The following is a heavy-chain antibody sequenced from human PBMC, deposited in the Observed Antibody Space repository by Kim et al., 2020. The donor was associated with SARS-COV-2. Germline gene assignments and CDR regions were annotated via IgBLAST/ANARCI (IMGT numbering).Heavy chain of an antibody. CDR3: VRDSHARPDLFDF. D-gene: IGHD6-6*01. CDR2: IDFDGTST. Sequence: GGSLRLSCAASGFTFTTYWMHWVRQAPGKGLVWVSRIDFDGTSTDYADSVKGRFTISRDNAKNMVYLQMNSLRVEDTAVYFCVRDSHARPDLFDFWGQGTLVTVSS. CDR1: GFTFTTYW. J-gene: IGHJ4*02. V-gene: IGHV3-74*01.